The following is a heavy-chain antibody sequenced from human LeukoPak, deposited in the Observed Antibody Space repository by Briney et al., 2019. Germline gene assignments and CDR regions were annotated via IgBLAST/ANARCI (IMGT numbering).Heavy chain of an antibody. V-gene: IGHV3-23*01. J-gene: IGHJ4*02. Sequence: GGSLRLSFAAPGFPFSSHAMSWVRRAQGKGLEWFPGLIENGATTYYADSVKGRFTISRDNSRNTMYLQMNSLRVEDTAVYYCVKDYQVGNSPAFGDYWGQGTLVTIS. D-gene: IGHD1-26*01. CDR3: VKDYQVGNSPAFGDY. CDR1: GFPFSSHA. CDR2: LIENGATT.